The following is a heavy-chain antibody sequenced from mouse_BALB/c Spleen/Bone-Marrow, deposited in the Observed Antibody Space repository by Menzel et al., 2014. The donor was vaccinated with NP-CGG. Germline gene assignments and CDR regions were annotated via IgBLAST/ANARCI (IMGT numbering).Heavy chain of an antibody. V-gene: IGHV14-3*02. CDR3: ARYRLGTYFDY. CDR1: GFNIKDTY. D-gene: IGHD2-14*01. CDR2: IDPANGNT. Sequence: EVKLVESGAELVKPGASVKLSCTASGFNIKDTYMHWVKRRPEQGLEWIGRIDPANGNTKYDPKFQGKATITADTSSNTAYLQLSSLTSEGTAVYYCARYRLGTYFDYWGQGTTLTVSS. J-gene: IGHJ2*01.